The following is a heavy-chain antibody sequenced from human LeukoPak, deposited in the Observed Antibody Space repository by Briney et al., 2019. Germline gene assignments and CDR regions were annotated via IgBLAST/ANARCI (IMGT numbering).Heavy chain of an antibody. CDR2: INYSGRA. J-gene: IGHJ4*02. D-gene: IGHD6-19*01. CDR3: ARDPHGHSSGWYYFDY. V-gene: IGHV4-59*01. Sequence: SETLSLTCTVSGGSISSYYWSWIRQPPGNGLEWIGCINYSGRANYNPSLKSRVTISVDTSKNQFSLKLTSVTAADTAVYYCARDPHGHSSGWYYFDYWGQGTLVTVSS. CDR1: GGSISSYY.